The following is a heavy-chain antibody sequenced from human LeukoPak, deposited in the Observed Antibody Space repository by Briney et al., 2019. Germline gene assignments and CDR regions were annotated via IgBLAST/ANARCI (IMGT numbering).Heavy chain of an antibody. D-gene: IGHD3-3*01. V-gene: IGHV3-7*05. Sequence: GGSLRLSCAASGFTFSNYWMTWVRQAPGKGLEWVANMNQDGSERYYVDSVKGRFTISRDNAKKSLYLQMNSLRAEDTALYYCARGLEWLDYWGQGTLVAVSS. CDR1: GFTFSNYW. CDR3: ARGLEWLDY. J-gene: IGHJ4*02. CDR2: MNQDGSER.